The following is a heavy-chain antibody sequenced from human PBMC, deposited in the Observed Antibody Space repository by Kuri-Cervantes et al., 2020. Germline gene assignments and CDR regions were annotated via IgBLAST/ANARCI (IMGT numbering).Heavy chain of an antibody. CDR3: ARYFGSWSYWVDP. J-gene: IGHJ5*02. CDR2: IYASGHT. CDR1: GTSISTYH. V-gene: IGHV4-4*07. D-gene: IGHD1-26*01. Sequence: SETLCLTCSVSGTSISTYHWNWIRQSAGRGLEWIGRIYASGHTNYNPSLKSRATISVDMSKNQFSLKLRSVTAADTAVYYCARYFGSWSYWVDPWGQGILVTVSS.